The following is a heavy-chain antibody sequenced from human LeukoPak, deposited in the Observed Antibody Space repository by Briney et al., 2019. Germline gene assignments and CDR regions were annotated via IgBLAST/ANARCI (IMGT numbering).Heavy chain of an antibody. J-gene: IGHJ4*02. CDR1: GYTLTELS. CDR3: ATYDFWSGYLTQFAY. Sequence: ASVKVSCKVSGYTLTELSMHWVRQAPGKGLEGVGGFDPEDGETIYAQKFQARVTLTTHTSTETAYMELSSLRSKATAVYYCATYDFWSGYLTQFAYWGQGTLLTASS. D-gene: IGHD3-3*01. CDR2: FDPEDGET. V-gene: IGHV1-24*01.